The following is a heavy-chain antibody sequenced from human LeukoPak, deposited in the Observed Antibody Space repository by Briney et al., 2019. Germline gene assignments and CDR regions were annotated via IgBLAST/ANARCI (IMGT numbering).Heavy chain of an antibody. V-gene: IGHV4-38-2*01. CDR3: ASYYASGVSAYDYFGMDV. J-gene: IGHJ6*04. D-gene: IGHD3-10*01. Sequence: PSECLSLTWAVSGYSISSGYYWGWIRQPPGKGLEWIGSMYHNRGTYYNPSLKSRVTISMDTSKTQFSLRLSSVTAADTAVYYCASYYASGVSAYDYFGMDVWGKGTTVTVSS. CDR1: GYSISSGYY. CDR2: MYHNRGT.